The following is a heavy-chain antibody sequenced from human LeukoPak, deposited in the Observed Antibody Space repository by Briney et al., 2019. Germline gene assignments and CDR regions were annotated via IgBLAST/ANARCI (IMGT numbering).Heavy chain of an antibody. D-gene: IGHD2-15*01. J-gene: IGHJ4*02. V-gene: IGHV4-59*06. Sequence: PSETLSLTCTVSGGSISSYYWSWIRQHPGKGLEWIGYIYYSGSVYYNPSLQSRVTLSVDTPKNQFSLNLSSVTAADTAVYYCARASCSEGSCSTLDYWGQGTLVSVSS. CDR2: IYYSGSV. CDR3: ARASCSEGSCSTLDY. CDR1: GGSISSYY.